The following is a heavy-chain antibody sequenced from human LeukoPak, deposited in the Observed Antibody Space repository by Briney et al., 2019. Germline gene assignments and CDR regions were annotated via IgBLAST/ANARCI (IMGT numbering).Heavy chain of an antibody. CDR2: INPNSGGT. D-gene: IGHD3-16*02. J-gene: IGHJ4*02. CDR3: ARSITFGGVIVSLGY. Sequence: ASVKVSCKASGYTFAAYYMYWVRQAPGQGLEWMGWINPNSGGTNYAQKFQGRVTMTRDTSISTAYMELSRLRSDDTAVYYCARSITFGGVIVSLGYWGQGTLVTVSS. CDR1: GYTFAAYY. V-gene: IGHV1-2*02.